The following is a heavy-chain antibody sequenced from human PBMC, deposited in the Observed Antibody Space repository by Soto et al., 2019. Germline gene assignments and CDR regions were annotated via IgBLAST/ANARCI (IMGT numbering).Heavy chain of an antibody. D-gene: IGHD1-1*01. J-gene: IGHJ4*02. Sequence: QVQLVQSGAEVKKPGSSVKVSCKASGGTFSSYAISWVRQAPGQGLEWMGGIIPILGTANYAQKFQGRVTITADESTSTGYMELSSLRSEDTAVYYCACWNDGPFDDGDGDYWGQGTLVTVSS. CDR1: GGTFSSYA. V-gene: IGHV1-69*01. CDR3: ACWNDGPFDDGDGDY. CDR2: IIPILGTA.